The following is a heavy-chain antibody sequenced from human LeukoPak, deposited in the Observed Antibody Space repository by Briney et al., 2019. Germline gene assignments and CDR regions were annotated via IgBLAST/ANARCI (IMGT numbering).Heavy chain of an antibody. CDR2: IYYSGST. Sequence: SETLSLTCTVSGGSISSHYWSWIRQPPGKGLEWIGYIYYSGSTNYNPSLKSRVTISVDTSKNQFSLKLSSVTAADTAVYYCARCMTTVVTDAFDIWGQGTMVTVSS. J-gene: IGHJ3*02. D-gene: IGHD4-23*01. V-gene: IGHV4-59*08. CDR3: ARCMTTVVTDAFDI. CDR1: GGSISSHY.